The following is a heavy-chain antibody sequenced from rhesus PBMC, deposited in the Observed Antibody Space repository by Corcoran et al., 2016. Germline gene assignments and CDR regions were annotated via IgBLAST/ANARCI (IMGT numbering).Heavy chain of an antibody. V-gene: IGHV4-80*01. J-gene: IGHJ4*01. Sequence: QVHLQASGPGLVKPSETLSLTCGVSGASMTDYWWSWVRRPPGKRLEWIGEINGNVGDTHDNPSLKSRVYISKDGSKRQFSRDLKSVTAADTAIYYCARDGRVGPYWGQGVLVTVST. CDR1: GASMTDYW. D-gene: IGHD1-44*02. CDR3: ARDGRVGPY. CDR2: INGNVGDT.